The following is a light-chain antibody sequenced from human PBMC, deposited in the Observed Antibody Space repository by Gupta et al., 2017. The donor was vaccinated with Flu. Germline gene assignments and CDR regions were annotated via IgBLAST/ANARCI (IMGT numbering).Light chain of an antibody. CDR1: SSKIGADFD. V-gene: IGLV1-40*01. J-gene: IGLJ2*01. CDR3: QSFDNRLSGSV. CDR2: GNA. Sequence: QSVLTQPPSVSGAPGQRVTISCTVSSSKIGADFDVHWYQQLPGAAPKLLSYGNANRPSGVPDRFSGSTSGTSASPAITVLQAEDEADYDGQSFDNRLSGSVFGGGTKLT.